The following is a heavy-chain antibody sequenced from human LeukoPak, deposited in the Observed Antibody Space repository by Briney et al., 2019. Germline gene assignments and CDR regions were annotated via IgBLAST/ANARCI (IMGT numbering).Heavy chain of an antibody. CDR2: IYYSGTT. D-gene: IGHD3-16*02. V-gene: IGHV4-31*03. J-gene: IGHJ4*02. CDR1: GGSITSGGHY. Sequence: SETLSLTCTVSGGSITSGGHYWSWIRQHPGKGLEWIGYIYYSGTTYYNPSLKSRVTISLGTSKNRFSLQLSSVTAADTAVYYCARASRLGELSLGYWGQGTLVTVSS. CDR3: ARASRLGELSLGY.